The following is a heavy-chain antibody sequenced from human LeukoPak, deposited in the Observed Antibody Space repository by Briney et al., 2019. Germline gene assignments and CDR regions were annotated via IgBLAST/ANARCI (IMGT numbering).Heavy chain of an antibody. CDR2: ISWNSGSI. CDR3: ANWRAGARYPYRGYFQH. J-gene: IGHJ1*01. CDR1: GFTFDDYA. V-gene: IGHV3-9*01. Sequence: PRGSLRLSCAASGFTFDDYAMHWVRQAPGKGLEWVSGISWNSGSIVYADSVKGRFTISRDNAKNSLYLQMNSLRAEDTALYYCANWRAGARYPYRGYFQHWGQGTLVTVSS. D-gene: IGHD3-16*02.